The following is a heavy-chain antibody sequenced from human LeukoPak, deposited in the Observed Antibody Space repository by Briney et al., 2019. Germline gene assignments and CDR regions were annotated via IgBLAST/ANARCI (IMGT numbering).Heavy chain of an antibody. V-gene: IGHV3-20*04. CDR3: ARDMCSGGSCYSESEPDY. J-gene: IGHJ4*02. Sequence: GGSLRLSCAASGFTFDDYGMSWVRQAPGKGLEWVSGINWNGGSTGYADSVKGRFTISRDNAKNSLYLQMNSLRAEDTALYYCARDMCSGGSCYSESEPDYWGQGTLATVSS. CDR2: INWNGGST. D-gene: IGHD2-15*01. CDR1: GFTFDDYG.